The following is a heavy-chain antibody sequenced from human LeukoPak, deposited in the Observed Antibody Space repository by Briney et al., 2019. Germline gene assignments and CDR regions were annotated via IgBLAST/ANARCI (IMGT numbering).Heavy chain of an antibody. Sequence: GGSLRLSCVASGFTFDSYAMSWVRQAPGKGLEWVSAISGSGGSTYYADSVKGRFTISRDNSKNTLYLQMNSLRAEDTAVYYCAKRPHSSTPGYYMDVWGKGTTVTVSS. V-gene: IGHV3-23*01. CDR2: ISGSGGST. CDR3: AKRPHSSTPGYYMDV. CDR1: GFTFDSYA. J-gene: IGHJ6*03. D-gene: IGHD6-13*01.